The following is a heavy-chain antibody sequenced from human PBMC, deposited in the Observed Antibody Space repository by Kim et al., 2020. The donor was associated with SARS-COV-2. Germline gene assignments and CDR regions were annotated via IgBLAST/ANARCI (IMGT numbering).Heavy chain of an antibody. J-gene: IGHJ3*02. Sequence: PSLKSRVTISVDKSKNQFSLKLSSVTAADTAVYYCARLGGAMIVIDAFDIWGQGTMVTVSS. V-gene: IGHV4-4*02. D-gene: IGHD3-22*01. CDR3: ARLGGAMIVIDAFDI.